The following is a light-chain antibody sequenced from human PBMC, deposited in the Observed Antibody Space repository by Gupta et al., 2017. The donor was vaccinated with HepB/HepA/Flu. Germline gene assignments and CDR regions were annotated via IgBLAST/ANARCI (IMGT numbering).Light chain of an antibody. CDR1: QSVGTN. V-gene: IGKV3-15*01. CDR2: RAT. Sequence: IVMTPSPATLSVSPGERATLSCRASQSVGTNLAWYQQRPGQAPRLLIYRATASATGVPARFSGSGCGTEFTLSISSLQSDDFAVYYCQQYNNWPPWTFGQGTKVEIK. CDR3: QQYNNWPPWT. J-gene: IGKJ1*01.